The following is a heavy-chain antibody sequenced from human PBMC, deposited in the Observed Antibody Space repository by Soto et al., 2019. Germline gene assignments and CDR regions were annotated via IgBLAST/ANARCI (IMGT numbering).Heavy chain of an antibody. Sequence: GGSLRLSCAASGFTFSSYGMHWVRQAPGKGLEWVAVIWYDGSNKYYADSVKGRFTISRDNSKNTLYLQMNSLRAEDTAVYYCARGISGYDYYYYYMDVWGKGTTVTVSS. V-gene: IGHV3-33*01. J-gene: IGHJ6*03. CDR2: IWYDGSNK. CDR1: GFTFSSYG. D-gene: IGHD5-12*01. CDR3: ARGISGYDYYYYYMDV.